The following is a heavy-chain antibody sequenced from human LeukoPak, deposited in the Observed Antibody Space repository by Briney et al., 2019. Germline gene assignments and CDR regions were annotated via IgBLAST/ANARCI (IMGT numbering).Heavy chain of an antibody. Sequence: SETLSLTCAVYGGSFSGYYWSWIRQPPGKGLEWIGEINHSGSTNYNPSLKSRVTISVDTSKNQFSLKLSSVTAADTAVYYCARYYGSGSFDLIYYFDYWGQGSLVTVSS. CDR3: ARYYGSGSFDLIYYFDY. D-gene: IGHD3-10*01. CDR2: INHSGST. J-gene: IGHJ4*02. CDR1: GGSFSGYY. V-gene: IGHV4-34*01.